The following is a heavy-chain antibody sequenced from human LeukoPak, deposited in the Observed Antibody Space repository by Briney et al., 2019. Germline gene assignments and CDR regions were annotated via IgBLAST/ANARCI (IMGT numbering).Heavy chain of an antibody. J-gene: IGHJ4*02. D-gene: IGHD3-10*01. V-gene: IGHV3-11*01. Sequence: GGSLRLSCTASGFTFSDYYMSWIRRAPGKGLEWVSYISSGDSTIYYAASVKGRFTMSRDNDKNSLYLQMNSLRAGDTAVYYCARDLGSVYWGQGTLVTVSS. CDR3: ARDLGSVY. CDR2: ISSGDSTI. CDR1: GFTFSDYY.